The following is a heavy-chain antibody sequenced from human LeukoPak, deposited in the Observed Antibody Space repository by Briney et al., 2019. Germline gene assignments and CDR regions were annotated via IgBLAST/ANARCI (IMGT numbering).Heavy chain of an antibody. CDR1: GFTLSNYG. D-gene: IGHD1-26*01. Sequence: GRSLRLSCAASGFTLSNYGMQWVRQAPGKGLEWVAVISYDGRTKYYADSVKGRFTISRDNSKNTLYLQMNSLRAEDTAVYYCARDGWELLVVAEYLQYWGQGTLVTVSS. J-gene: IGHJ1*01. CDR2: ISYDGRTK. CDR3: ARDGWELLVVAEYLQY. V-gene: IGHV3-30*03.